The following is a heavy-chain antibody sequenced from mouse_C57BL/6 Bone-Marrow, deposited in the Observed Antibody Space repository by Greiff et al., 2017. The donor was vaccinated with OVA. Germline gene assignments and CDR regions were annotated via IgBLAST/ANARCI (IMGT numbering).Heavy chain of an antibody. D-gene: IGHD2-1*01. V-gene: IGHV5-4*01. CDR2: ISDGGSYT. CDR1: GFTFSSYA. Sequence: EVQRVESGGGLVKPGGSLKLSCAASGFTFSSYAMSWVRQTPEKRLEWVATISDGGSYTYYPDNVKGRITISRDNAKNNLYLQMSHLKSEDTAVYYCARDGYYRNYGYWGQGTTLTVSS. CDR3: ARDGYYRNYGY. J-gene: IGHJ2*01.